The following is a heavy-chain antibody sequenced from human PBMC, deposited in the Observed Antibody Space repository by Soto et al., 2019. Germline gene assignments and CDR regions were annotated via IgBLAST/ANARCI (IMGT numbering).Heavy chain of an antibody. D-gene: IGHD4-4*01. CDR1: GCSFTRYG. V-gene: IGHV1-18*01. Sequence: GDSVKTYCKASGCSFTRYGISWVRQAPGQGLEWMGWISAYNGNTNYAQKLQGRVTMTTDTSTSTAYMELRSLRSDDTAVYYCARLSNYESYYYYYMDVWGKGTTVTVSS. J-gene: IGHJ6*03. CDR3: ARLSNYESYYYYYMDV. CDR2: ISAYNGNT.